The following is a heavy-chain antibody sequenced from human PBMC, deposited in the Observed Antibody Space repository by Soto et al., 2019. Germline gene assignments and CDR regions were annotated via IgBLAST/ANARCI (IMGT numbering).Heavy chain of an antibody. CDR3: AKKVAGIRPFDS. J-gene: IGHJ5*01. V-gene: IGHV3-7*01. D-gene: IGHD6-19*01. Sequence: PGGSLRLSCAASGFTFSSYWMSWVRQAPGKGLEWVANIKQDGSEKYYVDSVKGRFTISRDNSKNTLYLQMNSLRAEDTAVYYCAKKVAGIRPFDSWGQGTLVTVSS. CDR1: GFTFSSYW. CDR2: IKQDGSEK.